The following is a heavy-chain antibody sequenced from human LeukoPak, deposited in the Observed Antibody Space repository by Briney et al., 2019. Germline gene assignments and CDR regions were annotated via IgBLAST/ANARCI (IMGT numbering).Heavy chain of an antibody. V-gene: IGHV3-74*01. CDR1: GFTVSSNS. Sequence: GGSLRLSCTVSGFTVSSNSMSWVRQAPGKGLVWVSRINSDGSSTSYADSVKGRFTISRDNAKNSLYLQMNSLRAEDTALYYCAKDLAYDSSGSFDYWGQGTLVTVSS. CDR2: INSDGSST. CDR3: AKDLAYDSSGSFDY. D-gene: IGHD3-22*01. J-gene: IGHJ4*02.